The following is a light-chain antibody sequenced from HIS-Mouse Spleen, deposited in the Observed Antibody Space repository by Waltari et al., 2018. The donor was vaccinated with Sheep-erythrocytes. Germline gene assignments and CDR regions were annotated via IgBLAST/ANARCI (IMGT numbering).Light chain of an antibody. CDR1: SSDVGSYNL. Sequence: TISCTGTSSDVGSYNLVSWYQQHPGKAPKLMIYEGSKRPSGVSNRFSDSKSGNTASLTISGLQAEDEADYYCCSYAGSSTPWVFGGGTKLTVL. V-gene: IGLV2-23*01. J-gene: IGLJ3*02. CDR3: CSYAGSSTPWV. CDR2: EGS.